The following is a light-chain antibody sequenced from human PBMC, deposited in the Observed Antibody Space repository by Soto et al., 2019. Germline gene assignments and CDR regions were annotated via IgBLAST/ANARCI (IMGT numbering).Light chain of an antibody. Sequence: DIVMTQSPDSLAVSLGERATINCKSSQSVLYSSNNKNYLAWYQQKPGQPPKLLIYWASTRESGVPDRFSGSGSGTDFTRTISSLQAEDVAVYSCQQYYSTPITFGQGTRLEIK. CDR2: WAS. CDR1: QSVLYSSNNKNY. V-gene: IGKV4-1*01. J-gene: IGKJ5*01. CDR3: QQYYSTPIT.